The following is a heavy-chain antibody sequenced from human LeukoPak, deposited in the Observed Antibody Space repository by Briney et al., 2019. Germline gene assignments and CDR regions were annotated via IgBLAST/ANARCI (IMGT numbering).Heavy chain of an antibody. Sequence: GGPLRLSCATSGFTFRSYWMHWVRQAPGKGLVWVSRLNFDGSDTSYADSVKGRFTISRDNAKNTLYLQMNSLRAEDTAVYYCARRFQNALRSLSDDAFDIWGQGTTVTVSS. V-gene: IGHV3-74*01. CDR3: ARRFQNALRSLSDDAFDI. CDR1: GFTFRSYW. D-gene: IGHD3-3*01. CDR2: LNFDGSDT. J-gene: IGHJ3*02.